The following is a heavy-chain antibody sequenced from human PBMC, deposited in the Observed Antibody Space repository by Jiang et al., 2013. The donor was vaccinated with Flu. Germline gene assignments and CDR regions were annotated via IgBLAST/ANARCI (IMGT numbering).Heavy chain of an antibody. V-gene: IGHV3-30*18. J-gene: IGHJ1*01. CDR3: AKAAPGYSSALTQEYFQH. CDR2: ISYDGSNK. D-gene: IGHD6-19*01. Sequence: ASGFTFSSYGMHWVRQAPGKGLEWVAVISYDGSNKYYADSVKGRFTISRDNSKNTLYLQMNSLRAEDTAVYYCAKAAPGYSSALTQEYFQHWGQGTLVTVSS. CDR1: GFTFSSYG.